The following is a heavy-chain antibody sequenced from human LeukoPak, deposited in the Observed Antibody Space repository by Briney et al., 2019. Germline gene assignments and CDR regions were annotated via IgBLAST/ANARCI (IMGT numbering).Heavy chain of an antibody. J-gene: IGHJ4*02. CDR2: IYSGGST. D-gene: IGHD5-18*01. CDR1: GFTFSSYG. V-gene: IGHV3-66*01. CDR3: ARGGRYSYGYLRY. Sequence: QSGGSLRLSCAASGFTFSSYGMHWVRQAPGKGLEWVSVIYSGGSTYYADSVKGRFTISRDNSKNTMYFQMNSLRAEDTAVYYCARGGRYSYGYLRYWGQGTLVTVSS.